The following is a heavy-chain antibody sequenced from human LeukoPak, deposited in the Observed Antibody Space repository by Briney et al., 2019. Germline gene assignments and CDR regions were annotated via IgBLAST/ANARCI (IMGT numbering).Heavy chain of an antibody. V-gene: IGHV4-34*01. Sequence: SETLSLTCAVFGGSFSGYYWSWIRQPPGKGLEWIGEINHSGSTIYNPSFKSRVTISVDTSKNQVSLKLSSVTAADTAVYYCARGGDGYNFAFDIWGQGTMVTVSS. J-gene: IGHJ3*02. CDR2: INHSGST. CDR1: GGSFSGYY. CDR3: ARGGDGYNFAFDI. D-gene: IGHD5-24*01.